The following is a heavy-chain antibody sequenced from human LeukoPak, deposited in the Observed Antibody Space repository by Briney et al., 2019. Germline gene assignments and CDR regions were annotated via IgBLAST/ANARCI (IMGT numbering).Heavy chain of an antibody. Sequence: KPSETLSLTCTVSGGSISSYYWSWIRQPPGKGLEWIGYIYYSGSTNYNPSLKSRVTISVDTSKNQFSLKLSSVTAADTAVYYCARDGGYCSSTRSCGSYYYGMDVWGQGTTVTVSS. CDR1: GGSISSYY. D-gene: IGHD2-2*01. CDR3: ARDGGYCSSTRSCGSYYYGMDV. J-gene: IGHJ6*02. V-gene: IGHV4-59*01. CDR2: IYYSGST.